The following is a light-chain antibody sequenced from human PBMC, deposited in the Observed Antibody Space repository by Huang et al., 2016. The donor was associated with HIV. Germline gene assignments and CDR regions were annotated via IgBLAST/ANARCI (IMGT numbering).Light chain of an antibody. Sequence: DIVMTQSPLSLSVTPGEAASISCRSSQGLQHYNGYNCLNWFLQKPGQSPQLMISLGSNRASGVPDRVSGSGSGADFTLKISRVEAEDVGVYYCMQVLQPPFAFGPGTKVDIK. CDR2: LGS. V-gene: IGKV2-28*01. CDR3: MQVLQPPFA. CDR1: QGLQHYNGYNC. J-gene: IGKJ3*01.